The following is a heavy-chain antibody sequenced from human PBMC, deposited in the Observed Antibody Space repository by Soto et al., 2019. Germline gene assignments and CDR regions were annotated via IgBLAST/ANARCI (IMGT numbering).Heavy chain of an antibody. Sequence: QVQLQESGPGLVKPSETLSLTCTVSGGSISSYYWSXXXXXXGKGLEWIGYIYYSGRTNYNPSLKSRVTISVDTSKNQFSLKLSSVTAADTAVYYCARRWGTTFDFWGQGTLVTVSP. V-gene: IGHV4-59*08. D-gene: IGHD3-16*01. CDR1: GGSISSYY. CDR2: IYYSGRT. J-gene: IGHJ4*02. CDR3: ARRWGTTFDF.